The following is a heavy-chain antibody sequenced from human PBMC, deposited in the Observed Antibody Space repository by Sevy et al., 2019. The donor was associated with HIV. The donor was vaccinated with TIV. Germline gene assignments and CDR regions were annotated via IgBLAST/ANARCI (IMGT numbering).Heavy chain of an antibody. CDR2: INSDGSST. CDR1: GFTFSSYW. D-gene: IGHD2-2*02. V-gene: IGHV3-74*01. Sequence: GGSLRLSCAASGFTFSSYWMHWVRQAPGKGLVWVSRINSDGSSTSYADSVKGRFTISRDNAKNTLYLQMNSLRAEDTAVYYCARDPGYCSSTSCYRWFDPWGQGTLVTVSS. CDR3: ARDPGYCSSTSCYRWFDP. J-gene: IGHJ5*02.